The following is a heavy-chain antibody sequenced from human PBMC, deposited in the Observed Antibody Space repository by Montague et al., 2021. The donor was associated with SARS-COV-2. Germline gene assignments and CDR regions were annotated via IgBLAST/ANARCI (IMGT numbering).Heavy chain of an antibody. Sequence: SLRLSCAASGFIFSSYEMNWVRQAPGKGLEWVSYISNSGDTKYYADSVKGRFTISRDNAESSLYLQMNSLRAKDTAVYYCAPAVPVADDSWGQGTLVTVSS. J-gene: IGHJ5*02. D-gene: IGHD2-2*01. CDR3: APAVPVADDS. CDR1: GFIFSSYE. CDR2: ISNSGDTK. V-gene: IGHV3-48*03.